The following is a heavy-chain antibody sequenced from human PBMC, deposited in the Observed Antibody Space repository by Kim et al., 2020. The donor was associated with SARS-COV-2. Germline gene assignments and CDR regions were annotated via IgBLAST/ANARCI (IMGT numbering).Heavy chain of an antibody. J-gene: IGHJ4*02. CDR2: SSSRTI. Sequence: SSSRTIYNADYVNGPFTISRDNDKNSLYLQMNSLRDEHTAVYYCARGGGGYWGQGTLVTVSS. V-gene: IGHV3-48*02. CDR3: ARGGGGY. D-gene: IGHD2-15*01.